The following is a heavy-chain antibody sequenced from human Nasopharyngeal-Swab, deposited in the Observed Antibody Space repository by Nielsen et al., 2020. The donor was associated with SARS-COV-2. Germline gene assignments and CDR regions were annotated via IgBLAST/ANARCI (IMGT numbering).Heavy chain of an antibody. CDR2: IYYSGST. CDR1: GGSISSYY. V-gene: IGHV4-59*12. D-gene: IGHD4-17*01. Sequence: SETLSLTCTVSGGSISSYYWSWIRQPPGKGLEWIGYIYYSGSTNYNPSLKSRVTISVDTSKNQFSLKLSSVTAADTAVYYCARIPPPDYGDYVWARDDDDAFDIWGQGTMVTVSS. CDR3: ARIPPPDYGDYVWARDDDDAFDI. J-gene: IGHJ3*02.